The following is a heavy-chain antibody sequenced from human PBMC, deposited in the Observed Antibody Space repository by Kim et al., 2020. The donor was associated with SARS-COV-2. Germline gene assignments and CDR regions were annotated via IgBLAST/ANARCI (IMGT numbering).Heavy chain of an antibody. V-gene: IGHV4-59*01. D-gene: IGHD3-10*01. Sequence: SETLSLTCTVSGGSISSYYWSWIRQPPGKGLEWIGYIYYSGSTNYNPSLKSRVTISVDTSKNQFSLKLSSVTAADTAVYYCARLEFGELSGWFDPWGQGTLVTVSS. CDR2: IYYSGST. CDR1: GGSISSYY. CDR3: ARLEFGELSGWFDP. J-gene: IGHJ5*02.